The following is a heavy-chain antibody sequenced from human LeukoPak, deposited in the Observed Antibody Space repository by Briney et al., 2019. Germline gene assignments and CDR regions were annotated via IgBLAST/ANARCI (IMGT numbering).Heavy chain of an antibody. V-gene: IGHV4-39*01. CDR1: GGSISSSSYY. Sequence: PSETLSLTRTVSGGSISSSSYYWGWIRQPPGKGLEWIGSIYYSGSTYYNPSLKSRVTISADTSKNQFSLKVRSVTAADTAVYYCASHYYGMDVWGQGTTVTVSS. CDR2: IYYSGST. CDR3: ASHYYGMDV. J-gene: IGHJ6*02.